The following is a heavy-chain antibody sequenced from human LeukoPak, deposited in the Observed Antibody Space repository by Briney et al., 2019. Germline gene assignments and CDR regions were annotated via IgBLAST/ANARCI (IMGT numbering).Heavy chain of an antibody. J-gene: IGHJ6*02. V-gene: IGHV4-59*08. CDR1: GGSISSYY. CDR2: MNHSGSA. Sequence: PSETLSLTCTVSGGSISSYYWSWIRQPPGKGLEWIGEMNHSGSANYNPSLQSRVTISVDTSKNQFSLSLSSVTAADTAVYYCARITFVVEGYGMDVWGQGTTVTVSS. D-gene: IGHD2-21*01. CDR3: ARITFVVEGYGMDV.